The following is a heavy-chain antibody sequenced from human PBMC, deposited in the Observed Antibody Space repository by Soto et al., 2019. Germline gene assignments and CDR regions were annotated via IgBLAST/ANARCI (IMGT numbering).Heavy chain of an antibody. Sequence: SQTLSLTCAISGDSFSSNSAAWNWIRQSPSRGLEWLGRTYYRSKWYNDYAVSVKSRITINPDTSKNQFSLQLNSVTPEDTAVYYCARAPTYYDFWSGYNYAYYYYYYYMDVWGKGTTVTVS. V-gene: IGHV6-1*01. J-gene: IGHJ6*03. CDR1: GDSFSSNSAA. CDR2: TYYRSKWYN. D-gene: IGHD3-3*01. CDR3: ARAPTYYDFWSGYNYAYYYYYYYMDV.